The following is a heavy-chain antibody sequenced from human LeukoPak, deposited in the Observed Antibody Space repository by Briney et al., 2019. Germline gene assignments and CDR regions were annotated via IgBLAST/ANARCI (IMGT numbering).Heavy chain of an antibody. CDR3: ARDAQYYDFWSGYYTNWFDP. V-gene: IGHV1-69*05. D-gene: IGHD3-3*01. CDR2: IIPIFGTA. J-gene: IGHJ5*02. Sequence: SVKVSCKASGGTFSSYAISWVRQAPGQGLEWMGGIIPIFGTANYAQKFQGRVTITTDESTTTAYMELSRLRSEDTAVYYCARDAQYYDFWSGYYTNWFDPWGQGTLVTVSS. CDR1: GGTFSSYA.